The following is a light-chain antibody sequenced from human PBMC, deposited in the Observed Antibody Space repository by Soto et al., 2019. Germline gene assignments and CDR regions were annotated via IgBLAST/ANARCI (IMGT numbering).Light chain of an antibody. Sequence: QSVLTQPPSASGSPGQSVTISCTGTSSDVGGYHYVSWYQQHPGKAPKLMIHEVTKRPSGVPDRFSGSKSGNTASLTVSGLQGEDEADYYCSSYAGSNNLVFGGGTKLTVI. J-gene: IGLJ2*01. CDR1: SSDVGGYHY. CDR2: EVT. CDR3: SSYAGSNNLV. V-gene: IGLV2-8*01.